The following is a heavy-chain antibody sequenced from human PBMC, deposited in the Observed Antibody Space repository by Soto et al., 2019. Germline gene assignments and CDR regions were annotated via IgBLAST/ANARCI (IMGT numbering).Heavy chain of an antibody. CDR3: AAGIAAAGTGRVYYYYGMDV. V-gene: IGHV1-18*01. J-gene: IGHJ6*02. CDR2: ISAYNGNT. CDR1: GYTFTSYG. D-gene: IGHD6-13*01. Sequence: ASVKVSCKASGYTFTSYGISWVRQAPGQGLEWMGWISAYNGNTNYAQKLQGRVTMTTDTSTSTAYMELRSLRSEDTAVYYCAAGIAAAGTGRVYYYYGMDVWGQGTTVTFAS.